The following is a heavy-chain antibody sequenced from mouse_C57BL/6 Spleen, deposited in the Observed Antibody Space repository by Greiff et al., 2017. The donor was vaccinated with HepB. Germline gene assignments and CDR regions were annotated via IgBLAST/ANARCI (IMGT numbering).Heavy chain of an antibody. CDR1: GYAFSSYW. CDR3: ARYYYYGSSQFFDV. D-gene: IGHD1-1*01. V-gene: IGHV1-80*01. Sequence: VQLQQSGAELVKPGASVKISCKASGYAFSSYWMNWVKQRPGKGLEWIGQIYPGDGDTNYNGKFKGKATLTADKSSSTAYMQRSSLTSEDSSVYFCARYYYYGSSQFFDVWGTGTTVTVSS. CDR2: IYPGDGDT. J-gene: IGHJ1*03.